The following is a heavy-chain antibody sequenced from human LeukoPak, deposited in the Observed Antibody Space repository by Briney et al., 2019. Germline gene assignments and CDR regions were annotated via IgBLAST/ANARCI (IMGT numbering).Heavy chain of an antibody. Sequence: SETLSLTCTVSGGSISSSSYYWGWIRQPPGKGLEWIGSIYYSGSTYYNPSLKSRVTISVDTSKNQFSLKLSSVTAADTAVYYCARDGRTMVPPKWGQGTLVTVSS. CDR3: ARDGRTMVPPK. J-gene: IGHJ4*02. CDR1: GGSISSSSYY. D-gene: IGHD4/OR15-4a*01. V-gene: IGHV4-39*07. CDR2: IYYSGST.